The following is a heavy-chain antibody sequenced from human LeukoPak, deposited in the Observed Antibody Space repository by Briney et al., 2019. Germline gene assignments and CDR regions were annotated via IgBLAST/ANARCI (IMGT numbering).Heavy chain of an antibody. CDR2: TYYRSKWYF. D-gene: IGHD4-17*01. V-gene: IGHV6-1*01. CDR1: GDSVSSNSTT. CDR3: ARGPLRYFDY. Sequence: SQTLSLTCAISGDSVSSNSTTWNWIRQSPSRGLEWLGRTYYRSKWYFDYAVAVKSRITITPDTSKNQFSLQLNSVTPDDTAVYYCARGPLRYFDYWGQGSLVTVSS. J-gene: IGHJ4*02.